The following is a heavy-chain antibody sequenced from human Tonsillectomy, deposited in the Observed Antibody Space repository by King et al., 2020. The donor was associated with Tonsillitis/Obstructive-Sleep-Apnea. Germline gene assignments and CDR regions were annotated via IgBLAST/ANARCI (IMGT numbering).Heavy chain of an antibody. J-gene: IGHJ6*03. CDR3: ARGLGYCSSTTCSYYYYMDV. Sequence: VQLQQWGAGLLKPSETLSLTCAVYGGSFSGYYWSWIRQPPGKGLEWIGEINHSVSTNYNPSLKCRVTISVDTSKNQFSLKLSSVTAADTAVYYCARGLGYCSSTTCSYYYYMDVWGKGTTVTVSS. D-gene: IGHD2-2*01. CDR2: INHSVST. CDR1: GGSFSGYY. V-gene: IGHV4-34*01.